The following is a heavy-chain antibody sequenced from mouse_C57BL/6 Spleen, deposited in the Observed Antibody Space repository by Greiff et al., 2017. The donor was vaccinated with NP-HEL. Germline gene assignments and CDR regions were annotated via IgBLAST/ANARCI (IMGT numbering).Heavy chain of an antibody. Sequence: QVQLKQPGAELVKPGASVKLSCKASGYTFTSYWMQWVKQRPGQGLEWIGEIDPSDRYINYNQKFKGKATLTVDTSSSTAYMQLSSLTSEDSAVYYCARNHLTTGIYWGQGTTLTVSS. D-gene: IGHD2-1*01. CDR2: IDPSDRYI. CDR1: GYTFTSYW. CDR3: ARNHLTTGIY. V-gene: IGHV1-50*01. J-gene: IGHJ2*01.